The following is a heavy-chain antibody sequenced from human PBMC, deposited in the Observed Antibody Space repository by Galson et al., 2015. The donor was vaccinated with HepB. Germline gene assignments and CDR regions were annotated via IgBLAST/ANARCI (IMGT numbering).Heavy chain of an antibody. V-gene: IGHV3-30-3*01. J-gene: IGHJ4*02. CDR1: GFTFSSYA. Sequence: SLRLSCAASGFTFSSYAMYWVRQAPGKGLEWVAVISYDGSNKYYADSVKGRFTISRDNSKNTLYLQMNSLRAEDTAVYYCARPILEDMYSSLFDYWGQGTLVTVSS. CDR2: ISYDGSNK. CDR3: ARPILEDMYSSLFDY. D-gene: IGHD6-6*01.